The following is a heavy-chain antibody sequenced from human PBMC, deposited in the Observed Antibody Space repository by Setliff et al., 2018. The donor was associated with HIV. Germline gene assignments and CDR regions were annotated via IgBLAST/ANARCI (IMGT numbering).Heavy chain of an antibody. CDR1: GLNFSVYD. D-gene: IGHD2-8*01. CDR2: SWYDGNNK. Sequence: GGSLRLSCAASGLNFSVYDIHWVRQAPGKGLEWLAVSWYDGNNKKYSSSVKGRFTISRDNSRNTFNLEMDSLTAEDTAVYYCAADGVGALPGDAFDIWGQGTMVTVSS. CDR3: AADGVGALPGDAFDI. V-gene: IGHV3-33*03. J-gene: IGHJ3*02.